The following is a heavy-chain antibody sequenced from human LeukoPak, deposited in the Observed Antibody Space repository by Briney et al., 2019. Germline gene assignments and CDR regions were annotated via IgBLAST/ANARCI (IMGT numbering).Heavy chain of an antibody. CDR1: GFTFSSYN. V-gene: IGHV3-21*06. CDR2: ISKSSTYI. CDR3: ARDPPNDERYSDY. D-gene: IGHD2-8*01. Sequence: GGCLRLAFAASGFTFSSYNMNWVRQAPGKGLEWVSSISKSSTYIYYADSVKGRFTISRDNAKNSLYLLMTSLRAEDTAVYYCARDPPNDERYSDYWGQGTLVTVSS. J-gene: IGHJ4*02.